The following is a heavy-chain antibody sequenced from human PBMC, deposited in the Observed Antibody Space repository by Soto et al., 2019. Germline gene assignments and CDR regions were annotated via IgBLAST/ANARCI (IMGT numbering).Heavy chain of an antibody. V-gene: IGHV3-21*01. CDR3: ARLWLGELVSWFAP. Sequence: GGSLRLSCAASGFTFSSYSMNWVRQAPGKGLEWVSSISSSSSYIYYADSVKGRFTISRDNAKNSLYLQMNSLRAEDTAVYYWARLWLGELVSWFAPWGQGTRVTVSS. J-gene: IGHJ5*02. CDR1: GFTFSSYS. D-gene: IGHD3-10*01. CDR2: ISSSSSYI.